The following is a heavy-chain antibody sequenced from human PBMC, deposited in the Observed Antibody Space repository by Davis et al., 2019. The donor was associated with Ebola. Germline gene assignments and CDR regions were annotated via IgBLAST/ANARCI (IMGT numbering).Heavy chain of an antibody. CDR2: INWNGDSI. V-gene: IGHV3-20*04. CDR1: GFTFSSFT. J-gene: IGHJ6*02. Sequence: PGGSLRLSCAASGFTFSSFTMNWVRQAPGKGLEWVSGINWNGDSIGYADSVKGRFTISRDNAKNSLYLQMNSLRVEDTALYYCAKSGLDVWGQGTTVTVSS. CDR3: AKSGLDV.